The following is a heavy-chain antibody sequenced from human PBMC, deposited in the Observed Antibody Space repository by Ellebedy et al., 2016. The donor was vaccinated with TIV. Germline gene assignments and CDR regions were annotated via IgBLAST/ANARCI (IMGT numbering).Heavy chain of an antibody. V-gene: IGHV3-13*01. CDR3: AREGYYDSSGSSGAFDI. CDR1: GFTFSSYD. CDR2: IGTAGDT. D-gene: IGHD3-22*01. Sequence: GGSLRLXXAASGFTFSSYDMHWVRQATGKGLEWVSAIGTAGDTYYPGSVKGRFTISRENAKNSLYLQMNSLRAGDTAVYYCAREGYYDSSGSSGAFDIWGQGTMVTVSS. J-gene: IGHJ3*02.